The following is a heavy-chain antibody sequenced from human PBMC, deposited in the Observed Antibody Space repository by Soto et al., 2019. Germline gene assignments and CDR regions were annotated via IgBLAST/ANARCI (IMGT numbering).Heavy chain of an antibody. D-gene: IGHD2-2*01. V-gene: IGHV3-74*01. CDR3: ARGPRSLYHHVY. J-gene: IGHJ4*02. Sequence: GGSLRLSCAASGFTFSGDWMHWVRQGAGKGLVWVSRINMDGSSTNYADSVKGRFTISRDNAKNTLYLQMNSLRVDDTAVYYFARGPRSLYHHVYWGQGALVTSPQ. CDR1: GFTFSGDW. CDR2: INMDGSST.